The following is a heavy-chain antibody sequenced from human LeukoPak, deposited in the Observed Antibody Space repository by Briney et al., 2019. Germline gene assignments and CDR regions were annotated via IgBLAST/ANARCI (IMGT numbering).Heavy chain of an antibody. CDR1: GFTFSNYP. Sequence: GGSLRLSCAASGFTFSNYPMHWVRQAPGEGLQWMTIISDDGSNKYYADSVKGRFTSSRDNSKKTLYLQMSSLRPEDTAVYYCARDGGGGNAYSSSSSSYGGANAFDIWGQGTMVTVSS. D-gene: IGHD2-2*01. CDR2: ISDDGSNK. V-gene: IGHV3-30*04. J-gene: IGHJ3*02. CDR3: ARDGGGGNAYSSSSSSYGGANAFDI.